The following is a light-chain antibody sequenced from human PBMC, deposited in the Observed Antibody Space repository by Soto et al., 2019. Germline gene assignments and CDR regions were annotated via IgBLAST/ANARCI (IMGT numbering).Light chain of an antibody. CDR1: QSVSSAL. Sequence: EIVLTQSPDTLSLSPWERATLSCRASQSVSSALLAWYQQKPGQAPRLLIYRASTRATGIPDRFTGSGSGTDFTLTISRLEPEDFAVYYCQQYESSPLTFGGGTKVEIK. J-gene: IGKJ4*01. V-gene: IGKV3-20*01. CDR2: RAS. CDR3: QQYESSPLT.